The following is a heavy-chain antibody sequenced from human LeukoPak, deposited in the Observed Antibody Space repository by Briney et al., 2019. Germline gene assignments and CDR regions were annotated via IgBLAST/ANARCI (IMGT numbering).Heavy chain of an antibody. J-gene: IGHJ4*02. D-gene: IGHD4-17*01. CDR3: ARLSTVTTSFDY. CDR1: GGSFSGYY. V-gene: IGHV4-34*01. CDR2: INHSGST. Sequence: SETLSLTCAVYGGSFSGYYWSWIRQPPGKGLEWIGEINHSGSTNYNPSLKSRVTISVDTSKTQFSLKLSFVTAADPAVYYCARLSTVTTSFDYWGQGTLVTVSS.